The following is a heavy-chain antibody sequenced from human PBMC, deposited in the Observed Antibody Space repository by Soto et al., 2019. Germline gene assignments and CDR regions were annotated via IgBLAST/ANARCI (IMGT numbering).Heavy chain of an antibody. CDR1: GFTFSSYS. J-gene: IGHJ6*02. V-gene: IGHV3-21*01. CDR3: ARDSCNNGVCSGYYYYGMDV. CDR2: ISSSSSYI. D-gene: IGHD2-8*01. Sequence: EVQLVESGGGLVKPGGSLRLSCAASGFTFSSYSMNWVRQAPGKGLEWVSSISSSSSYIYYADSVKGRFTISRDNAKNSLYLQMNSLRAEDTAVYYCARDSCNNGVCSGYYYYGMDVWGQGTTVTVSS.